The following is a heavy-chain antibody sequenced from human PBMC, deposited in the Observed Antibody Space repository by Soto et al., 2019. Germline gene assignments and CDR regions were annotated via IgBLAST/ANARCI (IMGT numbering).Heavy chain of an antibody. CDR2: IYRGGDT. D-gene: IGHD3-10*01. Sequence: LGLSCAVSGFTVSYNYMNWVRQAPGKGLEWVSVIYRGGDTFYADSVKGRFTISRDNSKNTLYLQMNSLRAEDTAVYYCARGMYGSGSYYIGDAFDMWGQGTMVTV. CDR1: GFTVSYNY. V-gene: IGHV3-53*01. J-gene: IGHJ3*02. CDR3: ARGMYGSGSYYIGDAFDM.